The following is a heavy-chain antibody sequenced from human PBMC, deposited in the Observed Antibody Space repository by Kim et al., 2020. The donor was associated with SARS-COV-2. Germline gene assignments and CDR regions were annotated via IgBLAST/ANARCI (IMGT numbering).Heavy chain of an antibody. V-gene: IGHV5-51*01. Sequence: SFQGQVTISADKSISTAYLQWSSLKASDTAMYYCARSIHRGFLAATSFDYWGQGTLVTVSS. D-gene: IGHD2-15*01. J-gene: IGHJ4*02. CDR3: ARSIHRGFLAATSFDY.